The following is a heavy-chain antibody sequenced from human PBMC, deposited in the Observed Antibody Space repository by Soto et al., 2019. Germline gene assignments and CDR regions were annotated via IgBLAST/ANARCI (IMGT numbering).Heavy chain of an antibody. Sequence: PGESLKISCKGSGYSFTSYWIGWVRQMPGKGLEWMGIIYPGDSDTRYSPSFQGQVTISADKSISTAYLQWSSLKASDTAMYYCARLRYCSSTSFLGTPHYYYYYGMDVWGQGTTVTVSS. J-gene: IGHJ6*02. CDR2: IYPGDSDT. V-gene: IGHV5-51*01. D-gene: IGHD2-2*01. CDR3: ARLRYCSSTSFLGTPHYYYYYGMDV. CDR1: GYSFTSYW.